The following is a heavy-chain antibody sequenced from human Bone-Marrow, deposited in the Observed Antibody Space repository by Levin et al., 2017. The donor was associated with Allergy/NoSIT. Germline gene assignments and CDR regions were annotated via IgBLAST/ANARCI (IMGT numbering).Heavy chain of an antibody. J-gene: IGHJ6*02. CDR2: ISYDGSNK. Sequence: GGSLRLSCAASGFTFSSYGMHWVRQAPGKGLEWVAVISYDGSNKYYADSVKGRFTISRDNSKNTLYLQMNSLRAEDTAVYYCAKSIAARFSKYGMDVWGQGTTVTVSS. CDR3: AKSIAARFSKYGMDV. D-gene: IGHD6-6*01. V-gene: IGHV3-30*18. CDR1: GFTFSSYG.